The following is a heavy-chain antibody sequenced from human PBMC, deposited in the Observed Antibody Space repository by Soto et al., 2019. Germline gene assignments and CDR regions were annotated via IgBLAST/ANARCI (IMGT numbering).Heavy chain of an antibody. D-gene: IGHD3-3*01. Sequence: SDTLSLTCAVYSWACSGYYWSWIRQTPGMGLQWIGEINHSGSTNYNPSLKSRVTISVDTSKNQFSLKLSSVTAADTAVYYCARGGGGRYDFWSGYSRDNYYMDVWGTGTTVT. V-gene: IGHV4-34*01. CDR2: INHSGST. CDR1: SWACSGYY. J-gene: IGHJ6*03. CDR3: ARGGGGRYDFWSGYSRDNYYMDV.